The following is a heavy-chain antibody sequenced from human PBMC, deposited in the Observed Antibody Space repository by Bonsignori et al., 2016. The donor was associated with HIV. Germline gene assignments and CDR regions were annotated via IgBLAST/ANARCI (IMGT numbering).Heavy chain of an antibody. Sequence: GESLKISCAASGFTFSSYAMSWVRQAPGKGLEWVSAISGSGGSTYYADSVKGRFTISRDNSKNTLYLQMNSLRAEDTAVYYCANFHNWDFDYWGQGTLVTVSS. CDR2: ISGSGGST. V-gene: IGHV3-23*01. D-gene: IGHD1-20*01. CDR3: ANFHNWDFDY. CDR1: GFTFSSYA. J-gene: IGHJ4*02.